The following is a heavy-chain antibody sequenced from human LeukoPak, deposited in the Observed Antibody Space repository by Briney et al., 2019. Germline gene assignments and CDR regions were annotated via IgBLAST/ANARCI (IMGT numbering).Heavy chain of an antibody. CDR1: GFTFISYE. D-gene: IGHD6-19*01. Sequence: GGSLRLSCAASGFTFISYEMNWVRQAPGKGLEWVSYISSSGSSIYYADSVKGRFTISRDNAKNTLYMQMNSLRAEDTAVYYCARERSSGWSDYWGQGTLVTVSS. CDR2: ISSSGSSI. J-gene: IGHJ4*02. V-gene: IGHV3-48*03. CDR3: ARERSSGWSDY.